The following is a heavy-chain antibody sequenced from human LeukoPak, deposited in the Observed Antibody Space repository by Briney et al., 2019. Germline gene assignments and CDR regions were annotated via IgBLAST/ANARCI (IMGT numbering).Heavy chain of an antibody. V-gene: IGHV3-30*02. Sequence: GGSLRLCCTTSGFTFSTYGMHWVRQAPGTGLEWVAFIRYDGSDKYYADSVKGRFTISRDNSKNTLSLQMNSLRPEDTAVYYCTRAGGLVRGVHYYYYMDVWGKGTTVTISS. J-gene: IGHJ6*03. D-gene: IGHD3-10*01. CDR1: GFTFSTYG. CDR2: IRYDGSDK. CDR3: TRAGGLVRGVHYYYYMDV.